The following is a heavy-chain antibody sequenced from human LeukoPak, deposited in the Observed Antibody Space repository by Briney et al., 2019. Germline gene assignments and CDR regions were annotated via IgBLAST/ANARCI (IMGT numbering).Heavy chain of an antibody. CDR1: GGCASSSRHC. J-gene: IGHJ2*01. CDR2: VYYSGNS. CDR3: AIHGRLVEYYNSGVPWYFDL. D-gene: IGHD3-16*01. Sequence: SETLSLTCNVSGGCASSSRHCSACTRQPPGKGLEWVDSVYYSGNSYYNPSLNSRITISVDKSRNRFSLKLSSVTATDPALYFCAIHGRLVEYYNSGVPWYFDLWGRGTLVTVAS. V-gene: IGHV4-39*01.